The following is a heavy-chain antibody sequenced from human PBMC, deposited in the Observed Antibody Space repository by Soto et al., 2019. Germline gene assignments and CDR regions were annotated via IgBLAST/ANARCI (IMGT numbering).Heavy chain of an antibody. V-gene: IGHV3-30*03. CDR2: ISYDGSNK. CDR3: ARDSAAATG. D-gene: IGHD2-2*01. J-gene: IGHJ6*02. CDR1: GFSFSSYA. Sequence: PGGSLRLSCAASGFSFSSYAMHWVRQAPGKGLEWVAVISYDGSNKYYADSVKGRFTISRDNSKKPLYLQMNSLRAGDTAVYYCARDSAAATGWGQGTTITVSS.